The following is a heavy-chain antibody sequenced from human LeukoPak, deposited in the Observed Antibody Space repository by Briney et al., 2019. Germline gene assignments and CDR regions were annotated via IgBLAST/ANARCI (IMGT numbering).Heavy chain of an antibody. J-gene: IGHJ4*02. CDR3: AKAPRLGYCSSTSCLYFDY. Sequence: ASVKVSCKASGYTFTSYGISWVRQAPGQGLEWMGWISAYNGNTNYAQKLQGRVTMTTDTSTSTAYMELRSLRSDDTAVYYCAKAPRLGYCSSTSCLYFDYWGQGTLVTVSS. CDR2: ISAYNGNT. CDR1: GYTFTSYG. V-gene: IGHV1-18*01. D-gene: IGHD2-2*01.